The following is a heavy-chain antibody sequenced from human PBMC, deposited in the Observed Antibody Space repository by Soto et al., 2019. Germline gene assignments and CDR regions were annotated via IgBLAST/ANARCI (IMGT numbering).Heavy chain of an antibody. D-gene: IGHD2-2*02. J-gene: IGHJ4*02. CDR1: GGSFSGYY. CDR3: ARRSAAIHLGY. V-gene: IGHV4-34*01. Sequence: QVQLQQWGAGLLKPSETLSLTCAVYGGSFSGYYWSWIRQPPGKGLEWIGEINHSGSTNYNPSLKSRVTLSVDTSKNQFSLKLSSVTAADTAVYYCARRSAAIHLGYWGQGTLVTVSS. CDR2: INHSGST.